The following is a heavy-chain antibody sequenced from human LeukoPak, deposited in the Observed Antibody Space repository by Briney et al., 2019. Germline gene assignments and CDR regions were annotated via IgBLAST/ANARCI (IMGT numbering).Heavy chain of an antibody. CDR3: ARDSGENCSGGSCYSHHYYYYGMDV. CDR2: ISAYNGNT. D-gene: IGHD2-15*01. J-gene: IGHJ6*02. V-gene: IGHV1-18*01. CDR1: GYTFTSYG. Sequence: ASVKVSCKASGYTFTSYGISWVRQAPGQGLEWIGWISAYNGNTNYAQKLQGRVTMTTDTSTSTAYMELRSLRSDDTAVYYCARDSGENCSGGSCYSHHYYYYGMDVWGQGTTVTVSS.